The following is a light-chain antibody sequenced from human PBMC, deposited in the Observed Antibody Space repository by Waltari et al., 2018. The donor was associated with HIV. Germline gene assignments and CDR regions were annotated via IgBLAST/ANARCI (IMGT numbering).Light chain of an antibody. V-gene: IGLV3-25*03. CDR3: QSADNTGTSVV. CDR2: KDT. Sequence: SYDRNRPPRSSVPPGQTAGIPCSADALPKHRPYLYQQKPGAAPVVVIYKDTQRPSGIPERFSGSSSGTIVTLTISGVQAEDEAVYYCQSADNTGTSVVFGGGTKLTVL. J-gene: IGLJ2*01. CDR1: ALPKHR.